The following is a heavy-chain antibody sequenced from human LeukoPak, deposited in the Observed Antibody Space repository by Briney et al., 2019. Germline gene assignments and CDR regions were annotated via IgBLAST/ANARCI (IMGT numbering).Heavy chain of an antibody. CDR1: GFTFDDYA. D-gene: IGHD2-15*01. CDR2: ISWNSGSI. J-gene: IGHJ4*02. V-gene: IGHV3-9*01. Sequence: GGSLRLSCAASGFTFDDYAMHWVRQAPGKGLEWVSGISWNSGSIGYADSVKGRFTISRDNAKNSLYLQMNSLRAEDTALYYCAKDMGSGEAGDMYYFDYWGQGTLVTVSS. CDR3: AKDMGSGEAGDMYYFDY.